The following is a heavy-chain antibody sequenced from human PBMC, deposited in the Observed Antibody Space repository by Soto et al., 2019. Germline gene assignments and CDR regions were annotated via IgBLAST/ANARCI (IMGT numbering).Heavy chain of an antibody. D-gene: IGHD4-17*01. J-gene: IGHJ6*02. CDR2: IVVGSGNT. CDR1: GFTFTSSA. CDR3: AADLAYGGLNYYYYYGMDV. Sequence: ASVKVSCKASGFTFTSSAVQWVRQARGQRLEWIGWIVVGSGNTNYAQKFQERVTITRDMSTSTAYMELSSLGSEDTAVYYCAADLAYGGLNYYYYYGMDVWGQGTTVTVSS. V-gene: IGHV1-58*01.